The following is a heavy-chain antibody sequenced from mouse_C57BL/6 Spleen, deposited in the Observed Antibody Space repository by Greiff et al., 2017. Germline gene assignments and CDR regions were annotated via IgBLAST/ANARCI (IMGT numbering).Heavy chain of an antibody. V-gene: IGHV1-84*01. D-gene: IGHD1-1*01. CDR3: ATGPHYYGSSYDD. J-gene: IGHJ2*01. Sequence: VQLQESGPELVKPGASVKISCKASGYTFTDYYINWVKQRPGQGLEWIGWIDPGSGNTKYNEKFKGKATLTVDTSSSTAYMQLSSLTSEDSAVYFCATGPHYYGSSYDDWGQGTTLTVSS. CDR2: IDPGSGNT. CDR1: GYTFTDYY.